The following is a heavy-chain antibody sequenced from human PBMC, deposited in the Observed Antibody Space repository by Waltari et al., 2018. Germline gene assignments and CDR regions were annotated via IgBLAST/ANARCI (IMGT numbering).Heavy chain of an antibody. J-gene: IGHJ6*03. D-gene: IGHD3-3*01. V-gene: IGHV4-39*07. CDR1: GGSISSSSYY. CDR2: IYYSGRP. Sequence: QLQLQESGPGLVKPSETLSLTCTVSGGSISSSSYYWGWIRPPPGKGLEWIGSIYYSGRPYYHPSIKSRVTISVDTSKTKSSLNVRSVTAADTAVYYCARNLDSRHYYYYMDVWGKGTTVTISS. CDR3: ARNLDSRHYYYYMDV.